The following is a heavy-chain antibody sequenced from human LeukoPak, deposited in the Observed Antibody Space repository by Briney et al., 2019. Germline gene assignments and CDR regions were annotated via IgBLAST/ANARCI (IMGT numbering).Heavy chain of an antibody. V-gene: IGHV4-4*07. D-gene: IGHD1-26*01. CDR1: GGSISSYY. Sequence: PSETLSLTCTVPGGSISSYYWSWIRQPAGKGLEWIGGIYTSGNTNYNPSLKSRVTISVDKSKNQFSLKLSSVTAADTAVYYVARVLVGANYYYYYMDVWGKGTTVTVSS. CDR2: IYTSGNT. J-gene: IGHJ6*03. CDR3: ARVLVGANYYYYYMDV.